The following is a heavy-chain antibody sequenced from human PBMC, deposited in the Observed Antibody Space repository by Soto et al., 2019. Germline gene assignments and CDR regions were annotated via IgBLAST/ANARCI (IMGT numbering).Heavy chain of an antibody. V-gene: IGHV4-30-4*01. Sequence: QVQLQESGPGLVKPSQTLSLTCTVSGGSISTADPFWSWIRQPPGKGLEWIGYISHSGSPHYNPSLKSRLFISLDTAKNQFSQQLTSVTAADTAVYYCATVRSRWNIDYWGQGTLVTVSS. CDR3: ATVRSRWNIDY. CDR2: ISHSGSP. D-gene: IGHD6-13*01. CDR1: GGSISTADPF. J-gene: IGHJ4*02.